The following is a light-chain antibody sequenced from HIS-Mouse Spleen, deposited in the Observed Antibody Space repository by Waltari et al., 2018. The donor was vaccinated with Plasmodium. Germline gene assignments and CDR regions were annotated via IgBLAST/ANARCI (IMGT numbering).Light chain of an antibody. CDR2: EDS. V-gene: IGLV3-10*01. CDR3: YSTDSSGNHRV. J-gene: IGLJ3*02. Sequence: SYELTQPPSVSVSPGQTARITCAGDALPTQYSYWYQQKSGQAPVLVFYEDSKRPSGIPERFSGSSSGTMATLTISGAQVEDEADYYCYSTDSSGNHRVFGGGTKLTVL. CDR1: ALPTQY.